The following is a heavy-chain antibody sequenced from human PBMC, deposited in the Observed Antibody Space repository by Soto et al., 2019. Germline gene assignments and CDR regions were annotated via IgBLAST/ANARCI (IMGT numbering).Heavy chain of an antibody. Sequence: KPXETLSLTFAVSGYSISSGYYCCWIRQPPGKGLEWIGSIYHSGNTYYNPSLKSRVTISVDTSKNHFSLKLSSVTAADTAVYYCARARIVVAGTIVDYWGQGTLVTVSS. CDR2: IYHSGNT. D-gene: IGHD6-19*01. V-gene: IGHV4-38-2*01. J-gene: IGHJ4*02. CDR1: GYSISSGYY. CDR3: ARARIVVAGTIVDY.